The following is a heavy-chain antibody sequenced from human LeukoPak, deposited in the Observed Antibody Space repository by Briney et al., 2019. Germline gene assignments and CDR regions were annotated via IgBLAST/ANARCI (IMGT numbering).Heavy chain of an antibody. CDR3: TRDFPGIAAAGAWYYYYGMDV. Sequence: GGSLRLSCTASGFTFGDYAMSWFRQAPGKGLEWVGFIRSKAYGGTTEYAASVKGRFTISRDDSKSIAYLQMNSLKTEDTAVYYCTRDFPGIAAAGAWYYYYGMDVWGQGTTVTVSS. V-gene: IGHV3-49*03. CDR1: GFTFGDYA. D-gene: IGHD6-13*01. CDR2: IRSKAYGGTT. J-gene: IGHJ6*02.